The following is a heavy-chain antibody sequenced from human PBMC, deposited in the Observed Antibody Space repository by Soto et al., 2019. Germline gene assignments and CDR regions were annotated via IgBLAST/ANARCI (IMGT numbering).Heavy chain of an antibody. V-gene: IGHV1-3*01. CDR2: INAGNGNT. CDR1: GYSFTSYA. Sequence: ASVKVSCKASGYSFTSYAIQWVRQAPGQRLEWMGWINAGNGNTKYSQKLQGRVTITRDTSASTAYMELSSLRSEDPAVYYCARGHDSWSHYCFDNRGQGTLVTLSS. D-gene: IGHD3-10*01. CDR3: ARGHDSWSHYCFDN. J-gene: IGHJ4*02.